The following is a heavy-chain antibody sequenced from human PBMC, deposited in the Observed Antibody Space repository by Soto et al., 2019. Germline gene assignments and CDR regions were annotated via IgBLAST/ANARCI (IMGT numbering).Heavy chain of an antibody. CDR1: GGSISSYY. J-gene: IGHJ6*02. V-gene: IGHV4-59*01. CDR3: AREGYDFWSGYNVGYYGMDV. CDR2: IYYSGST. Sequence: SETLSLTCTVSGGSISSYYWSWIRQPPGKGLEWIGYIYYSGSTNYNPSLKSRVTISVDTSKNQFSLKLSSVTAADTAVYYCAREGYDFWSGYNVGYYGMDVWGQGTTVTVSS. D-gene: IGHD3-3*01.